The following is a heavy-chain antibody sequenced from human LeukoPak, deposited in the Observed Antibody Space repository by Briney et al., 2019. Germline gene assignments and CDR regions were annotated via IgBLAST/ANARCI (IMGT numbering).Heavy chain of an antibody. J-gene: IGHJ2*01. CDR1: GGSFSGYY. CDR3: AYDSSGYYGYFDL. CDR2: INHSGSI. D-gene: IGHD3-22*01. Sequence: SETLSLTCAVYGGSFSGYYWSWIRQPPGKGLEWIGEINHSGSINYNPSLKSRVTISVDTSKNQFSLKLSSVTAADTAVYYCAYDSSGYYGYFDLWGRGTLVTVSS. V-gene: IGHV4-34*09.